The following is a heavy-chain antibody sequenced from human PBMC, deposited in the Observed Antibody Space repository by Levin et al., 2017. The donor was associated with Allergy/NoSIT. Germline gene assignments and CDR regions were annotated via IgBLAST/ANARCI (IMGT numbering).Heavy chain of an antibody. D-gene: IGHD6-13*01. J-gene: IGHJ4*02. V-gene: IGHV3-9*01. CDR2: ISWNRGSL. Sequence: PGGSLRLSCVASGFNLHDYAMHWVRQAPGKGLEWVSSISWNRGSLDYADSVKGRFTISRDDAKNSLYLQMNSLRPEDTAFYSCAKGGAAAGPLFDYWGQGTLVSVSS. CDR1: GFNLHDYA. CDR3: AKGGAAAGPLFDY.